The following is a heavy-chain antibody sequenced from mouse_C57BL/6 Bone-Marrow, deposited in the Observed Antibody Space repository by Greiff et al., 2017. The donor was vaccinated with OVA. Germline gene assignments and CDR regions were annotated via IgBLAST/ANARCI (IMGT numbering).Heavy chain of an antibody. CDR2: IYPGNSDT. V-gene: IGHV1-5*01. D-gene: IGHD2-5*01. Sequence: EVQLQQSGTVLARPGASVKMSCKTSGYTFTSYWMHWVKQRPGQGLEWIGAIYPGNSDTSYNQKFKGKAKLTAVTSASTAYMELSSLTNEDSAVYYCAIRIVTTDAYWGQGTLVTVSA. CDR1: GYTFTSYW. CDR3: AIRIVTTDAY. J-gene: IGHJ3*01.